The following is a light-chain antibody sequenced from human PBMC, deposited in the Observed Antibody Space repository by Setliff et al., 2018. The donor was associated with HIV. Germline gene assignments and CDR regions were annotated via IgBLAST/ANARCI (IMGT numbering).Light chain of an antibody. J-gene: IGLJ1*01. V-gene: IGLV1-44*01. CDR2: SDN. CDR1: SSNIGTNT. Sequence: QSALTLTPSASGTPGQGVTISCSGGSSNIGTNTVNWYQKLPGTAPKLLMYSDNQRPSGVPDRFSASKSGTSASLAISGLQSEDEADYYCATWDDSLNGRVFGTGTKVTVL. CDR3: ATWDDSLNGRV.